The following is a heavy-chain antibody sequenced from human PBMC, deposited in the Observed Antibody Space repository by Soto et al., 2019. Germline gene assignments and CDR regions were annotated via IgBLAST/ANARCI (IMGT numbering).Heavy chain of an antibody. J-gene: IGHJ4*02. CDR3: AGGGVKGTTSRGQVYN. Sequence: QVQVVESGGGLVKPGGSLRLSCAASGFTFSDYYMSWIRQAPGKGLEWVSFISSSSDSTKYAVSVKGRFTISRDNAKNSLYLQLNSLRAEDTAVYYCAGGGVKGTTSRGQVYNWGQGTLVTVSS. CDR2: ISSSSDST. V-gene: IGHV3-11*06. D-gene: IGHD1-7*01. CDR1: GFTFSDYY.